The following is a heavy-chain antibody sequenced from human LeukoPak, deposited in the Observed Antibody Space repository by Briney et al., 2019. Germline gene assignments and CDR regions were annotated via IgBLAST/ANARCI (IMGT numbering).Heavy chain of an antibody. CDR1: GGSISSYY. V-gene: IGHV4-4*07. CDR3: ARDRVITSGGKDYYYGVDV. J-gene: IGHJ6*02. D-gene: IGHD6-13*01. Sequence: SETLSLTCTVSGGSISSYYWSWIRQPAGKGLEWIGRIYTSGSTNYNPSLKSRVTMSVDTSKNQFSLKLSSVTAADTAVYYCARDRVITSGGKDYYYGVDVWGQGTTVTVSS. CDR2: IYTSGST.